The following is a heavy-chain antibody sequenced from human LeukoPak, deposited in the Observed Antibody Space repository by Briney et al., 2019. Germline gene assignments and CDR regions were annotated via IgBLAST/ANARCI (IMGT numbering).Heavy chain of an antibody. CDR3: ASLLPIDY. V-gene: IGHV3-30*02. D-gene: IGHD2-15*01. CDR1: GFTFSSYG. Sequence: GGSLRLSCAASGFTFSSYGLHWVRQAPGKGLEWVAFIRYDGSYKYYADSVKGRFTISRDNSKNTLYLQMNSLRAEDTAVYYCASLLPIDYWGQGTLVTVSS. J-gene: IGHJ4*02. CDR2: IRYDGSYK.